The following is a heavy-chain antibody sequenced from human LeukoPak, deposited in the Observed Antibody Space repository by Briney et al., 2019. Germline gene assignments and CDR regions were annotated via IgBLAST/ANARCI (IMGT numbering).Heavy chain of an antibody. D-gene: IGHD6-19*01. J-gene: IGHJ4*02. V-gene: IGHV3-48*01. CDR3: ARGNSGGDY. CDR1: GVTFSTFW. Sequence: GGSLRLSCAASGVTFSTFWMDWVRQAPGKGLEWVSYISSSSTTIYYADSVKGRFTISRDNAKNSLYLQMNSLRAEDTAVYYCARGNSGGDYWGQGTLVTVSS. CDR2: ISSSSTTI.